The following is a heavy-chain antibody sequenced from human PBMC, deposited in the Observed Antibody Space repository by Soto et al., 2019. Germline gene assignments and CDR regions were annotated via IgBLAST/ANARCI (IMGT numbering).Heavy chain of an antibody. V-gene: IGHV1-69*01. CDR2: IIPVFQTA. CDR1: GGLFSSYP. CDR3: ARGGSGSTWFNEF. J-gene: IGHJ4*02. D-gene: IGHD3-22*01. Sequence: QEQLVQSGAEVKKPGSSVKVSCKASGGLFSSYPISWVRQVPGQVLEWMGGIIPVFQTAYYTQRFQGIVTITADESTNPAYTELSSLRSEDTSIYFCARGGSGSTWFNEFWGQGALFTVSS.